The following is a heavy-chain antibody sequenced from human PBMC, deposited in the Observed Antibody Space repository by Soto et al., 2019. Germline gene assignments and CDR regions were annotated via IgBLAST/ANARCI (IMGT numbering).Heavy chain of an antibody. V-gene: IGHV3-9*01. Sequence: EVQLVESGGGLVQPGRSLRLSCAASGFTLDDYAMHWVRQAPGKGLEWVSGISWNSGAIGYVDSVKGRFTISRDNAKNSLYLQMNSLRPGDTALYYCARDSDQQVDAFDVWGQGTTVTVSA. D-gene: IGHD2-2*01. J-gene: IGHJ3*01. CDR1: GFTLDDYA. CDR3: ARDSDQQVDAFDV. CDR2: ISWNSGAI.